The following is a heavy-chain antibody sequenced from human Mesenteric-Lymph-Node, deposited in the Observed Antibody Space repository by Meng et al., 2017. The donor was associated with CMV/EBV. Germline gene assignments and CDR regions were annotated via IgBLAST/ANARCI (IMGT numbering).Heavy chain of an antibody. CDR2: INSGGDRT. V-gene: IGHV3-74*01. CDR3: VRESGRREPNYYYYGMDV. D-gene: IGHD1-14*01. Sequence: GESLKISCAASGFTFSSYWMHWVRQVPGEGLVWVSRINSGGDRTFYADSVKGRFTISRDDAKNTLFLQMDSLRAEDSAVYYCVRESGRREPNYYYYGMDVWGQGTTVTVSS. CDR1: GFTFSSYW. J-gene: IGHJ6*02.